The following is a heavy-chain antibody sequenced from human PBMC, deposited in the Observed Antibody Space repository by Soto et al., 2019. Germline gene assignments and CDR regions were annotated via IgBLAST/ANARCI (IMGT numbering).Heavy chain of an antibody. D-gene: IGHD5-18*01. CDR1: GGSMSHYH. V-gene: IGHV4-59*01. J-gene: IGHJ4*02. CDR2: THDSGII. Sequence: QVQLQESGPGLVKPSETLSLTCTVSGGSMSHYHWCWIRQSPGKGLEFIGYTHDSGIINYNPTLMSRVAISLDTYKNQFSLKLTSVTAADTALYSCARTGYGDHFDYWGRGTLVTVSS. CDR3: ARTGYGDHFDY.